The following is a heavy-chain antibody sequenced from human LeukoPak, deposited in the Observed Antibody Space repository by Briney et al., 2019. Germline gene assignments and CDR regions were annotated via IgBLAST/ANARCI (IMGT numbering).Heavy chain of an antibody. CDR3: ARGGRIAAAGTKSFDY. D-gene: IGHD6-13*01. CDR1: GGSISSSNW. Sequence: PSGTLSLTCAVSGGSISSSNWWGWVRQPPGKGLEWIGEIYHSGSTNYNPSLKSRVTISVDKSKNQFSLKLGSVTAADTAVYYCARGGRIAAAGTKSFDYWGQGTLVTVSS. V-gene: IGHV4-4*02. J-gene: IGHJ4*02. CDR2: IYHSGST.